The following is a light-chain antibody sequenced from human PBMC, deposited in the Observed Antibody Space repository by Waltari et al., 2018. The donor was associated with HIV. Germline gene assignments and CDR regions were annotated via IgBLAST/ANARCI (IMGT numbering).Light chain of an antibody. Sequence: SYELTQPPSASVSPGQPARITCSGDALAKQYASWYQQKPGQAPVLVIYKDSERPSGIPERFSGSSSGRTVTLTISGVQAEDEADYYCQSADSSGTYWVFGGGTKLTVL. CDR2: KDS. V-gene: IGLV3-25*03. CDR3: QSADSSGTYWV. CDR1: ALAKQY. J-gene: IGLJ3*02.